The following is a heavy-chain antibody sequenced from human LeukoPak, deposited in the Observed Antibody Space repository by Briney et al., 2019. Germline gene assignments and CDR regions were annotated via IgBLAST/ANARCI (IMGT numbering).Heavy chain of an antibody. D-gene: IGHD3-9*01. J-gene: IGHJ4*02. V-gene: IGHV3-30*04. Sequence: GGSLRLSCEASGFTFSTYPMHWVRQAPDKGLEWVAMISYHGSNEYYADSVKGRFTISRDNSKNTLYLQMNNPRVEDTAIYYCARVHDTTGYYHYFDSWGQGTLVTVSS. CDR2: ISYHGSNE. CDR1: GFTFSTYP. CDR3: ARVHDTTGYYHYFDS.